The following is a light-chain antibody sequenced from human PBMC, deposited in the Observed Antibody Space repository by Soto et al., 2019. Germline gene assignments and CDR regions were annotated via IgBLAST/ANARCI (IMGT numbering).Light chain of an antibody. CDR2: EVS. Sequence: QSALTQPASVSGSPGQSITISCTGTSSDVGGYNYVSWYQQHPGKAPKLMIYEVSHRPSGVSNRFSGSTSGNTASLTISGLQAEDEADYYCSSYRSNNPWVFGGGTKLTVL. CDR3: SSYRSNNPWV. J-gene: IGLJ3*02. CDR1: SSDVGGYNY. V-gene: IGLV2-14*01.